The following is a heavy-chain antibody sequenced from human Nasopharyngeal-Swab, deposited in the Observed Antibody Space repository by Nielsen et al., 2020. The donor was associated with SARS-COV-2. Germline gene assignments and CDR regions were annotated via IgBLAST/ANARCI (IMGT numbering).Heavy chain of an antibody. V-gene: IGHV3-23*01. CDR2: ISGSGGST. J-gene: IGHJ4*02. D-gene: IGHD3-10*01. Sequence: GESLKISCAASGFTFSSYAMSWVRQAPGKGLEWVSAISGSGGSTYYADSVKGRFTISRDNSKNTLYLQMNSLRAEDTAVYYCAKRVLRWTGSFDYWGQGTLGNVS. CDR1: GFTFSSYA. CDR3: AKRVLRWTGSFDY.